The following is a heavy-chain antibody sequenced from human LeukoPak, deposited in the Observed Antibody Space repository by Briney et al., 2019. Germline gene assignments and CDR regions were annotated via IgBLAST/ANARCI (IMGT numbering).Heavy chain of an antibody. D-gene: IGHD1-1*01. CDR3: AREIRSRGTGWFDP. CDR2: IYYSGST. Sequence: PSEALSLTCTVSGGSVSSGSYYWSWIRQPPGKGLVWIGYIYYSGSTNYNPSLKSRVTISVDTSKNQFSLKLSSVTAGDTAVYYCAREIRSRGTGWFDPWGQGTLVTVSS. CDR1: GGSVSSGSYY. J-gene: IGHJ5*02. V-gene: IGHV4-61*01.